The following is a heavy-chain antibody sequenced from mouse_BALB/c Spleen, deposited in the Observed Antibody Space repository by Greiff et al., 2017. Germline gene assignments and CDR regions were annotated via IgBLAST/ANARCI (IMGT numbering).Heavy chain of an antibody. CDR2: IYPSDSYT. V-gene: IGHV1-69*02. J-gene: IGHJ4*01. D-gene: IGHD1-1*01. CDR3: TREEGSSRGYAMDY. Sequence: QVQLQQPGAELVRPGASVKLSCKASGYTFTSYWINWVKQRPGQGLEWIGNIYPSDSYTNYNQKFKDKATLTVDKSSSTAYMQLSSPTSEDSAVYYCTREEGSSRGYAMDYWGQGTSVTVSS. CDR1: GYTFTSYW.